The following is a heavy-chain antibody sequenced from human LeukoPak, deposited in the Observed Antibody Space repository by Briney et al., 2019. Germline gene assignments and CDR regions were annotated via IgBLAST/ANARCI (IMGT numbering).Heavy chain of an antibody. J-gene: IGHJ3*02. V-gene: IGHV1-2*02. CDR2: INPNSGGT. D-gene: IGHD2-2*01. Sequence: ASVKVSCKASGYTFTGYYMHWVRQAPEQGLEWMGWINPNSGGTNYAQKFQGRVTMTRDTSVSTAYMELSRLTSDDTAVYYCARWFVVPAAGEGYAFDIWGQGTMVTVSA. CDR1: GYTFTGYY. CDR3: ARWFVVPAAGEGYAFDI.